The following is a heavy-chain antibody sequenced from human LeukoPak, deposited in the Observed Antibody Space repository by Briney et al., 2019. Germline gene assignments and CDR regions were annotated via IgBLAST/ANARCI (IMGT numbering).Heavy chain of an antibody. CDR3: ARDQGRLEWLSSAPL. D-gene: IGHD3-3*01. CDR2: IYYSGST. CDR1: GGSISSGDYY. V-gene: IGHV4-30-4*01. Sequence: SQTLSLTCTVSGGSISSGDYYWRWIRQPPGKGPEWIGYIYYSGSTYYNPSLKSRVTISVDTSKNQFSLKLSSVTAADTAVYYCARDQGRLEWLSSAPLWGQGTLVTVSS. J-gene: IGHJ4*02.